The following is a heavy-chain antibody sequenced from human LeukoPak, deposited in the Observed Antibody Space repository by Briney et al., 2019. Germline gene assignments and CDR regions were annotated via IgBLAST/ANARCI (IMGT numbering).Heavy chain of an antibody. D-gene: IGHD6-13*01. CDR1: GYTFTSYA. Sequence: GASVKVSCKASGYTFTSYAMNWVRQAPGQGLEWMGWINTNTGNPTYAQGLTGRFVFSLDTSVSTAYLQISSLKAEDTAVYYCARDIRMWYSSKGFDPWGQGTLVTVSS. CDR3: ARDIRMWYSSKGFDP. V-gene: IGHV7-4-1*02. CDR2: INTNTGNP. J-gene: IGHJ5*02.